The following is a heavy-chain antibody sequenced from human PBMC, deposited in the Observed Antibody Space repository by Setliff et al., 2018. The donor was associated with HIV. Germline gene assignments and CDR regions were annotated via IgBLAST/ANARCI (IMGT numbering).Heavy chain of an antibody. Sequence: SETLSLTCTVSGDSISSGSYFWIWIRQPAGKGLEWIGHISTTGSTNYNPSLKSRVIMSVDTPRNQFSLKLSSVTAADTAVYYCARGHDNKYYYFYYMDVWG. D-gene: IGHD3-9*01. CDR1: GDSISSGSYF. CDR2: ISTTGST. V-gene: IGHV4-61*09. CDR3: ARGHDNKYYYFYYMDV. J-gene: IGHJ6*03.